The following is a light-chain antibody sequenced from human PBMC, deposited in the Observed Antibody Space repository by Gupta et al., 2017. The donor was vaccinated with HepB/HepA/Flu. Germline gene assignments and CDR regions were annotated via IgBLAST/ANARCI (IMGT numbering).Light chain of an antibody. CDR1: TGAVTSGHY. Sequence: VVTQETSLTVSQGGTVPLTCGSSTGAVTSGHYPYWFQQKPVQAPRTLIYDTNNKHSWTPARFSGSLLGGKAALTLSGAQPEDEAEYYCLLSYSDTRMFSGGTKLTVL. V-gene: IGLV7-46*01. CDR3: LLSYSDTRM. J-gene: IGLJ3*02. CDR2: DTN.